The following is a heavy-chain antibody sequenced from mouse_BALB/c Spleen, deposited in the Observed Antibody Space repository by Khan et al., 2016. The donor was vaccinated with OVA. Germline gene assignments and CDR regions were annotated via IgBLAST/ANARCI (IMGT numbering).Heavy chain of an antibody. CDR1: GFTFSTYA. D-gene: IGHD1-1*01. CDR3: TRHNYGPFAY. V-gene: IGHV5-6*01. J-gene: IGHJ3*01. Sequence: EVELVESGGDLVKPGGSLKLSCAASGFTFSTYAMSWVRQTPDKRLEWVATINTGGDYIYYPDSVTGRFSISRDNAKNILDLQMSSLRSEDTAIYYCTRHNYGPFAYWGQGTLVTVSA. CDR2: INTGGDYI.